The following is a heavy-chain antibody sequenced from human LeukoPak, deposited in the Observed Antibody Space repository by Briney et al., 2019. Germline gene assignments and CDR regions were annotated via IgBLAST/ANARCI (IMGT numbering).Heavy chain of an antibody. CDR2: ISSSSSTI. V-gene: IGHV3-48*01. J-gene: IGHJ4*02. Sequence: GGSLRLSCAASGFTVSSNYMSRVRQAPGKGLEWVSYISSSSSTIYYADSVKGRFTISRDNAKNSLYLQMNSLRAEDTAVYYCARASSTPYLNWGQGTLVTVSS. CDR3: ARASSTPYLN. D-gene: IGHD2-2*01. CDR1: GFTVSSNY.